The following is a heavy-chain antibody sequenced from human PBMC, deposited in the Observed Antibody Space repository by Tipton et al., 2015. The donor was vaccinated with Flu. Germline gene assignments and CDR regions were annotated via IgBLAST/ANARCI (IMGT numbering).Heavy chain of an antibody. D-gene: IGHD3-10*01. CDR2: MYVSGST. Sequence: TLSLTCTVSGGSMSSFYWTWIRQPAGKGLEWIGRMYVSGSTKYNPSLKSRVTMSVDTSKNQFSLKLSSVTAADTAVYYCARGSGSGTDVPFYFWGQGTLVTVSS. V-gene: IGHV4-4*07. CDR1: GGSMSSFY. J-gene: IGHJ4*02. CDR3: ARGSGSGTDVPFYF.